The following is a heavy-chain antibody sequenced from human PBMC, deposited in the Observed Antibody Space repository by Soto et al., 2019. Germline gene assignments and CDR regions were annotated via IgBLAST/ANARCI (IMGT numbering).Heavy chain of an antibody. D-gene: IGHD3-16*01. CDR2: TYYRSKWKN. J-gene: IGHJ4*02. CDR1: GDSVSSNRAA. Sequence: SPTLSLTCVISGDSVSSNRAAWNWVRQSPSRGLEWLGRTYYRSKWKNDYALSVNSRITINPDTSKNQFSLQLNSVTPEDTAVYYCLRRFDRCLDNWGQET. V-gene: IGHV6-1*01. CDR3: LRRFDRCLDN.